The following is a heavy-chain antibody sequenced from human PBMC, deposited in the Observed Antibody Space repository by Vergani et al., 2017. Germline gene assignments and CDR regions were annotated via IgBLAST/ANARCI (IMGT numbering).Heavy chain of an antibody. CDR3: ARDNYCSNGVCYTGLDYYYGMDV. J-gene: IGHJ6*02. V-gene: IGHV1-3*01. Sequence: QVQLVQSGAEVKKPGASVKVSCKASGYTFTSYAMHWVRQAPGQRLEWMVWISGYNGNTNYAQKLQGRVTMTTDTSTSTAYMELRSLKSDDTAVYYCARDNYCSNGVCYTGLDYYYGMDVWGQGTTVTVSS. D-gene: IGHD2-8*01. CDR2: ISGYNGNT. CDR1: GYTFTSYA.